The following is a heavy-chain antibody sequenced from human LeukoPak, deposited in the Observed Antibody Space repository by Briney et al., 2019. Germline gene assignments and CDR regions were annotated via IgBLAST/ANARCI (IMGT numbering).Heavy chain of an antibody. CDR3: ARGGSGSYVVSNWFDP. CDR1: GFTFSSFA. Sequence: GGSLRLSCAASGFTFSSFAMSWVRQAPGKGLEWVSAIGGSGGSTYYADSVKGRFTISRDNAKNSLYLQMNSLRAEDTAVYYCARGGSGSYVVSNWFDPWGQGTLVTVSS. J-gene: IGHJ5*02. CDR2: IGGSGGST. V-gene: IGHV3-23*01. D-gene: IGHD1-26*01.